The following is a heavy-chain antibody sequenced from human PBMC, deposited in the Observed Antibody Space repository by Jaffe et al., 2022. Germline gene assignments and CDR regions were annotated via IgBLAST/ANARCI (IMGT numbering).Heavy chain of an antibody. J-gene: IGHJ5*02. CDR1: GGSISSGGYS. V-gene: IGHV4-30-2*01. CDR3: AREGGWGDYDGLLWFDP. Sequence: QLQLQESGSGLVKPSQTLSLTCAVSGGSISSGGYSWSWIRQPPGKGLEWIGYIYHSGSTYYNPSLKSRVTISVDRSKNQFSLKLSSVTAADTAVYYCAREGGWGDYDGLLWFDPWGQGTLVTVSS. D-gene: IGHD4-17*01. CDR2: IYHSGST.